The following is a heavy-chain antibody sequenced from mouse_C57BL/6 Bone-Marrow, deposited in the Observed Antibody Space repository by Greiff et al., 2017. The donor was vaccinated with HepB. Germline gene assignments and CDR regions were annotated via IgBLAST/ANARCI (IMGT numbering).Heavy chain of an antibody. CDR1: GYAFSSYW. J-gene: IGHJ2*01. CDR3: ARWIITTVVAYYFDY. Sequence: VQLQQSGAELVKPGASVKISCKASGYAFSSYWMNWVKQRPGKGLEWIGQIYPGDGDTNYNGKFKGKATLTADKSSSTAYMQLSSLTSEDSAVYFCARWIITTVVAYYFDYWGQGTTLTVSS. D-gene: IGHD1-1*01. CDR2: IYPGDGDT. V-gene: IGHV1-80*01.